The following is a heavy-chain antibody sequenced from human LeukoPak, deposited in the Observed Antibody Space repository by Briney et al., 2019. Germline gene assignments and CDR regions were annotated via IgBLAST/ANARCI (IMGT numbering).Heavy chain of an antibody. J-gene: IGHJ2*01. CDR2: SSM. CDR3: ARAGDKGTANWYFDL. CDR1: GFTFARSE. Sequence: PGGSLRLSCAAAGFTFARSENWVRQAPGKGLEWISSSSMYYADSVKGRFTISRENAKQILYLQMNSLRPEDTAVYYCARAGDKGTANWYFDLWGRGTLVTVSS. V-gene: IGHV3-48*03. D-gene: IGHD2-21*01.